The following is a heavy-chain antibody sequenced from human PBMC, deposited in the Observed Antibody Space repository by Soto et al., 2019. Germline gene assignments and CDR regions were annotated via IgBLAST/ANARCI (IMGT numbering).Heavy chain of an antibody. D-gene: IGHD3-10*01. Sequence: QVQLQESGPGLVKPSGTLSLTCAVSGVSISTSNWWSWARQSPGEGLEWIGEIYHSGSTNYNPSLQSRVTISVDKSTNHFSLHLSSVNAADTAVYFSAKGGRVYYSSGSYFDSWGQGILVTVSS. V-gene: IGHV4-4*02. J-gene: IGHJ4*02. CDR2: IYHSGST. CDR1: GVSISTSNW. CDR3: AKGGRVYYSSGSYFDS.